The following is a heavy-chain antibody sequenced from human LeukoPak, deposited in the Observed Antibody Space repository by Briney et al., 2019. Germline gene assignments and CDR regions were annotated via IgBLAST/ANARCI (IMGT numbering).Heavy chain of an antibody. V-gene: IGHV3-48*02. Sequence: GGSLRLSCRASGFTFSNYGMNWVRQAPGKGLEWVSYISSSSDATHYADSVKGRFTISRDNAKNSLYLEMNSLRDEDTADYYCARAMRSGYDYWGQGTLVTVSS. CDR2: ISSSSDAT. CDR3: ARAMRSGYDY. CDR1: GFTFSNYG. D-gene: IGHD5-12*01. J-gene: IGHJ4*02.